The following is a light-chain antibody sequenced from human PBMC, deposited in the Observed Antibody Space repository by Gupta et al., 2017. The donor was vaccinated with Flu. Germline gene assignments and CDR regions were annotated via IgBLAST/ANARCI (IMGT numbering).Light chain of an antibody. CDR1: QSVSSNY. CDR3: QQYGSFPWT. CDR2: GAS. Sequence: GTLSWSPGERATLSCRVSQSVSSNYLAWYQQKPGQAPRLLIYGASSRATGIPDRFSGSGSGTDFSLTISRLEPEDFAVYYCQQYGSFPWTFGQGTKVEIK. V-gene: IGKV3-20*01. J-gene: IGKJ1*01.